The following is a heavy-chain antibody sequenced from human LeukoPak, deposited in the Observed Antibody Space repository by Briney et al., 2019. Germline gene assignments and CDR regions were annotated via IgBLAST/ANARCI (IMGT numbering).Heavy chain of an antibody. J-gene: IGHJ4*02. CDR1: GGSFSGYY. V-gene: IGHV4-34*01. D-gene: IGHD5-24*01. CDR3: ARGDLWRDGYNLVVYFDY. CDR2: INHSGST. Sequence: SETLSLTCAVFGGSFSGYYWSWIRQPPGKGLEWIGEINHSGSTNYNPSLKSRVTISVDTSKNQFSLKLSSVTAADTAVYYCARGDLWRDGYNLVVYFDYWGQGTLVTVSS.